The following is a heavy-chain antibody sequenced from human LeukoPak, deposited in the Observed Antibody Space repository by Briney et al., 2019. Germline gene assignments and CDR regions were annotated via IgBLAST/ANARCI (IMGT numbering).Heavy chain of an antibody. V-gene: IGHV4-39*07. CDR3: ARVVPAAIGGTDY. Sequence: SETRSLTRTVSGGSISSSSYYWGWIRQPPGKGLEWIGSIYYSGSTYYNPSLKSRVTISVDTSKNQFSLKLSSVTAADTAVYYCARVVPAAIGGTDYWGQGTLVTVSS. CDR1: GGSISSSSYY. CDR2: IYYSGST. D-gene: IGHD2-2*02. J-gene: IGHJ4*02.